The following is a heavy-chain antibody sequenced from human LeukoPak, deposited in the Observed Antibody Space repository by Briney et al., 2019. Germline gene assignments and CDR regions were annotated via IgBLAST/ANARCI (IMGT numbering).Heavy chain of an antibody. CDR3: AKRSAWSLFDP. Sequence: PGGSLRLSCVGSGFTFSSSWMGWVRQAPGKGLEWVANIKQDETEKYYADSVRGRFTVSRDNAKNSMYLQMGSLRVEDTAMYYCAKRSAWSLFDPWGQGTLVTVSS. CDR2: IKQDETEK. CDR1: GFTFSSSW. D-gene: IGHD6-19*01. V-gene: IGHV3-7*03. J-gene: IGHJ5*02.